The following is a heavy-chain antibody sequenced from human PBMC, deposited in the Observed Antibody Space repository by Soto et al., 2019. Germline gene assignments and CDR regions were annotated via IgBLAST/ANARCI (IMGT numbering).Heavy chain of an antibody. D-gene: IGHD5-12*01. Sequence: SETLSLTCTVSGGSISSYYWSWIRQPPGKGLEWIGYIYYSGGTNYNPSLKSRVTISIDRPKNQISLRLRSVTAADTALYYCAREESGGFFDLWGQGTLVTFSS. CDR2: IYYSGGT. CDR1: GGSISSYY. V-gene: IGHV4-59*12. J-gene: IGHJ4*02. CDR3: AREESGGFFDL.